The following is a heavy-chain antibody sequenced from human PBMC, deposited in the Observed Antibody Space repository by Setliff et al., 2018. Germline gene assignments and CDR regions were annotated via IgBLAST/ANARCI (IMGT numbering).Heavy chain of an antibody. J-gene: IGHJ5*02. V-gene: IGHV3-23*01. Sequence: GGSLRLSCAASGFTFSSFAMSWVRQAPGKRLEWVSIINVGGTNTYYRDSVKGRFTISRDNAQNTLYLHMNNLRAEDTAVFYCVPGRGSWGQGALVTVSS. D-gene: IGHD6-25*01. CDR1: GFTFSSFA. CDR3: VPGRGS. CDR2: INVGGTNT.